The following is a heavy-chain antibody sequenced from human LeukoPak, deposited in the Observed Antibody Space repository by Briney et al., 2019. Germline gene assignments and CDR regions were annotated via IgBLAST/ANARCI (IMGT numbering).Heavy chain of an antibody. CDR1: GFTFSTYG. CDR3: ARTDYYDSSALDY. Sequence: GGSLRLSCVASGFTFSTYGMHWVRQAPGKGLQWVSFILNDGSNKYYADSVRGRFTISRDNSKNTLYLQMNSLRAEDTAVYYCARTDYYDSSALDYWGQGTLVTASS. J-gene: IGHJ4*02. CDR2: ILNDGSNK. V-gene: IGHV3-30*03. D-gene: IGHD3-22*01.